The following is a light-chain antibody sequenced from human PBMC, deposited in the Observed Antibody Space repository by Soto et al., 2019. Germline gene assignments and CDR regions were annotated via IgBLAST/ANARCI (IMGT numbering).Light chain of an antibody. CDR3: CSYVGSSTPWV. CDR2: EGN. Sequence: QSALTQPASVSGSHGQSITISCTGPSSDVGSYKLVSWYQQHPGKGPKLMLYEGNKRPSGVPNRFSGSKAGNTASLTISGLQAEDEADYYCCSYVGSSTPWVFGGGTKLTV. CDR1: SSDVGSYKL. V-gene: IGLV2-23*01. J-gene: IGLJ3*02.